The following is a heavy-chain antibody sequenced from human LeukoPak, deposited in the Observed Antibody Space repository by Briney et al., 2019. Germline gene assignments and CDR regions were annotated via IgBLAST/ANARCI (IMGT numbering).Heavy chain of an antibody. CDR1: GFTFSSYA. CDR2: ISSNGGST. Sequence: GGSLRLSCAASGFTFSSYAMHWVRQAPGKGLEYVSAISSNGGSTYYANSVKGRFTISRDNSKNTLYLQMGSLRAEDMAVYYCARSRTVNSPRFDYWGQGTLVTVSS. D-gene: IGHD4-17*01. J-gene: IGHJ4*02. CDR3: ARSRTVNSPRFDY. V-gene: IGHV3-64*01.